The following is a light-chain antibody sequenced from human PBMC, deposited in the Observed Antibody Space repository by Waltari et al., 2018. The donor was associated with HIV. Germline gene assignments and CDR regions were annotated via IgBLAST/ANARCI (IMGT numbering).Light chain of an antibody. CDR3: QQYNNWPPST. J-gene: IGKJ2*02. V-gene: IGKV3-15*01. CDR2: GAS. CDR1: QSVSSN. Sequence: ETVTTQSPATLSVSPGERATHSCRASQSVSSNLAWYQQKPGQAPRLLIYGASTRATGIPARFSGSGSGTEFTLTISSLQSEDFAVYYCQQYNNWPPSTFGQGTKLEIK.